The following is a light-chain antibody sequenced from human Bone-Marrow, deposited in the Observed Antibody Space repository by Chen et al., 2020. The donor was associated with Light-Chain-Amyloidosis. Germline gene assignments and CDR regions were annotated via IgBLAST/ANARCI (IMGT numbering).Light chain of an antibody. J-gene: IGLJ1*01. CDR1: NSNVGLYNL. CDR3: CAYAGLNTYV. Sequence: QSALTQPASVSGSPGKSITISCVGTNSNVGLYNLVSWYQLRTGTPPKLLLYEAAKRPSGVSDRFSGSRSGHTASLTISGLRTEDEAVYFCCAYAGLNTYVFGTGTAVTVL. CDR2: EAA. V-gene: IGLV2-23*01.